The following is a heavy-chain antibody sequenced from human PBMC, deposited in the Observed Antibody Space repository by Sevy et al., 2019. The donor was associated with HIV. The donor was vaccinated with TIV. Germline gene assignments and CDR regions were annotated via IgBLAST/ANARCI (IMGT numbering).Heavy chain of an antibody. J-gene: IGHJ6*02. CDR1: GFTFSSYW. Sequence: GGSLRLSCAASGFTFSSYWMHWVRQAPGKGLVRVSRINSDGSSTSYADSVKGRFTISRDNAKNTLYLQMNSLRAEDTAVYYCARDVRIAVAGTHYYGMDVWGQGTTVTVSS. CDR3: ARDVRIAVAGTHYYGMDV. D-gene: IGHD6-19*01. CDR2: INSDGSST. V-gene: IGHV3-74*01.